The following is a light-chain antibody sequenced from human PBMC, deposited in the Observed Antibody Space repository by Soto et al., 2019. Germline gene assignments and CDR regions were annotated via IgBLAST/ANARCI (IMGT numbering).Light chain of an antibody. CDR1: QSVGAQ. V-gene: IGKV3-11*01. Sequence: EVVLTQYPATLSLSRGERATLSCRASQSVGAQFAWYQQKPGQSPRLLIYGASNRASGISARFSGSGSGTDFTLTIASLDPEDSAVYYCQQRNDWGSFGGGTRVEIK. CDR2: GAS. J-gene: IGKJ4*01. CDR3: QQRNDWGS.